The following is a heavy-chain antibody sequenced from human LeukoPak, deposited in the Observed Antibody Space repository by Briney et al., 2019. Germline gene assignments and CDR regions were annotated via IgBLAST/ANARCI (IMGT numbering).Heavy chain of an antibody. CDR2: IYYSGST. D-gene: IGHD3-22*01. Sequence: PSETLSLTCTVSGGSISSYYWSWIRQPPGKGLEWIGYIYYSGSTNYNPSLKSRVTISVDTSKNQFSLKLSSVTAADTAVYYCARLSYYDSSVYPEDYWGQGTLVTVSS. J-gene: IGHJ4*02. CDR3: ARLSYYDSSVYPEDY. CDR1: GGSISSYY. V-gene: IGHV4-59*01.